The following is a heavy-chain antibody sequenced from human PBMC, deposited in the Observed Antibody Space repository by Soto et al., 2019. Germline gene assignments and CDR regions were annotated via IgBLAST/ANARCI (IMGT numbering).Heavy chain of an antibody. CDR3: ARGGSNDWQVAFDI. J-gene: IGHJ3*02. CDR2: INHSGSN. Sequence: QLQQWGAGLLKPSETLSLTCVVSGGSFSTYYYNWIRQSPGKWLEWIGEINHSGSNNYSPSLKSRVTMSLDTSKNQFSLKLTSVTAADTAVYYCARGGSNDWQVAFDIWGQGTMVTVSS. V-gene: IGHV4-34*01. CDR1: GGSFSTYY. D-gene: IGHD3-9*01.